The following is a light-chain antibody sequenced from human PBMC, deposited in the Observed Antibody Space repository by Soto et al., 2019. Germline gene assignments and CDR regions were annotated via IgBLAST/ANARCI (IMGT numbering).Light chain of an antibody. CDR1: SSDVGGYSY. CDR3: SLYTSSSTWV. V-gene: IGLV2-14*01. CDR2: EVS. Sequence: QSALTQPASVSGSPGQSITISCTGTSSDVGGYSYVSWYQQHPGKTPKLMIYEVSNRPSGVSHRFSGSKSGNTASLTISGLQTEDEADYYCSLYTSSSTWVFGGGTKVTVL. J-gene: IGLJ3*02.